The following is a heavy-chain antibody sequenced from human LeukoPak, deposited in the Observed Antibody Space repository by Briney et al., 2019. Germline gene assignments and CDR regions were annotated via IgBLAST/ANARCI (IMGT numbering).Heavy chain of an antibody. V-gene: IGHV3-30*02. CDR1: GFTFSSYG. CDR3: ARQSLGASGLDH. CDR2: IRYDGSNK. J-gene: IGHJ4*02. D-gene: IGHD1-26*01. Sequence: GGSLRLSCAASGFTFSSYGMHWVRQAPGKGLEWVAFIRYDGSNKYYADSVKGRFTISRDNSKDTVFLQMNSLRVDDTAIYYCARQSLGASGLDHWGQGVLVTVSS.